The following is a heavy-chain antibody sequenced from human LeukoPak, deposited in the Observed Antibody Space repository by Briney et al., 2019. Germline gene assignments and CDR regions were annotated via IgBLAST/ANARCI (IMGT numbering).Heavy chain of an antibody. CDR2: IKEDGSEK. J-gene: IGHJ6*02. Sequence: GGSLRLSCAASGFTFSTSWMSWVRQAPGKGLEWVANIKEDGSEKYYVDSAKGRFTISRDNAKNSLYLQMNSLRAEDTAVYYCVASSAGGGYSSSWYYYGMDVWGQGTTVTVSS. D-gene: IGHD6-13*01. CDR3: VASSAGGGYSSSWYYYGMDV. V-gene: IGHV3-7*01. CDR1: GFTFSTSW.